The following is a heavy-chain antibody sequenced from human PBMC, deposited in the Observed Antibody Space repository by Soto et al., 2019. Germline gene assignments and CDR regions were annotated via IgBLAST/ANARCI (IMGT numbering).Heavy chain of an antibody. V-gene: IGHV1-69*04. CDR2: IIPILGIA. CDR3: ARDGYYDSSVYRDYEDEWYKH. D-gene: IGHD3-22*01. CDR1: GGTFSSCT. Sequence: LVKLSCKASGGTFSSCTISWVRLAPGQGLEWMGRIIPILGIANYAQKFQGRVTITADKSTSTAYMELSSLRSEDTAVYYCARDGYYDSSVYRDYEDEWYKHWCQGTRVT. J-gene: IGHJ1*01.